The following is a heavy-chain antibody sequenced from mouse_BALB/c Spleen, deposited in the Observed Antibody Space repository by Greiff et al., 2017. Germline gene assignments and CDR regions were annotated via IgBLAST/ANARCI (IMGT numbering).Heavy chain of an antibody. CDR2: ISSGSSTI. V-gene: IGHV5-17*02. J-gene: IGHJ4*01. D-gene: IGHD2-14*01. CDR1: GFTFSSFG. CDR3: ARAGPYMYSYYYAMDY. Sequence: EVQLVESGGGLVQPGGSRKLSCAASGFTFSSFGMHWVRQAPEKGLEWVAYISSGSSTIYYADTVKGRFTISRDNPKNTLFLQMTSLRSEDTAMYYCARAGPYMYSYYYAMDYWGQGTSVTVSS.